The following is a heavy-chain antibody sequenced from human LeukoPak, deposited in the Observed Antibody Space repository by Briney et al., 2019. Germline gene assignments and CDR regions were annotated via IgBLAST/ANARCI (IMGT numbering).Heavy chain of an antibody. V-gene: IGHV3-21*01. CDR3: ARVVGSDSSSWYGYYYYYMDV. D-gene: IGHD6-13*01. Sequence: PGGSLRLPCIASGFTFSDCDMNWFRQAPGKGLEWVSSISYRTSHIYYADSVKGRFTISRDNAKNSLYLQMDSLRAEDTAVYYCARVVGSDSSSWYGYYYYYMDVWGKGTTVTVSS. CDR2: ISYRTSHI. CDR1: GFTFSDCD. J-gene: IGHJ6*03.